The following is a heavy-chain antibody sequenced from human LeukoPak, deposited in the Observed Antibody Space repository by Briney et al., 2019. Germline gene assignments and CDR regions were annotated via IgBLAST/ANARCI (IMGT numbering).Heavy chain of an antibody. J-gene: IGHJ4*02. V-gene: IGHV4-34*11. CDR2: IYHSGST. CDR3: ARDRPGSYFDY. Sequence: SETLSLTCAVYGGSFSGYYWSWIRQPPGKGLEWIGSIYHSGSTYYNPSLKSRVTISLDTSKNQFSLKLSSVTAADTAVYYCARDRPGSYFDYWGQGTLVTVSS. CDR1: GGSFSGYY.